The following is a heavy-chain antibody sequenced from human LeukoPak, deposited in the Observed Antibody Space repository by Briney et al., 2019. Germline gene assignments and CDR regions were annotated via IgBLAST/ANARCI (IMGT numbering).Heavy chain of an antibody. CDR2: IYTSGST. Sequence: SETLSLTCTVSGGSISSYYWSWIRQLAGKGLEWIGRIYTSGSTNYNPSLKSRVTMSVDTSKNQFSLKLSSVTAADTAVYYCAREVVVPAAIRGLGYYYYYMDVWGKGTTVTVSS. D-gene: IGHD2-2*02. J-gene: IGHJ6*03. CDR1: GGSISSYY. V-gene: IGHV4-4*07. CDR3: AREVVVPAAIRGLGYYYYYMDV.